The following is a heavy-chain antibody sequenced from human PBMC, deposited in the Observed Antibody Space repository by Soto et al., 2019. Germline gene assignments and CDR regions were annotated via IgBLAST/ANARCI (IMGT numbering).Heavy chain of an antibody. V-gene: IGHV1-3*01. D-gene: IGHD6-19*01. J-gene: IGHJ4*02. CDR1: GYTFTSYA. Sequence: GASVNVSGKASGYTFTSYAMHWVRQAPGQRFEWLGWINAGNGNTKYSQKFQGRVTITRETSASTAYMELSSLRSEDTAVYYCARDWEQWLGLVYYFDYWAQGPLATVSS. CDR2: INAGNGNT. CDR3: ARDWEQWLGLVYYFDY.